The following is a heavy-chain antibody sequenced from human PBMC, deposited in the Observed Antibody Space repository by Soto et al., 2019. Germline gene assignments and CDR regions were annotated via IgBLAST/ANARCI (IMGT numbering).Heavy chain of an antibody. V-gene: IGHV3-53*01. CDR3: ARSTYYDILTGSYYYYAMDV. D-gene: IGHD3-9*01. Sequence: PGGSLRLSCASSWFTVVSNYMSWVRQAPGKGLEWVSVIYSEGTPYYADSVKGRFTISRENSNNTPYLHMNNLRAEDTAVYYCARSTYYDILTGSYYYYAMDVWGQGTTVTVSS. CDR2: IYSEGTP. CDR1: WFTVVSNY. J-gene: IGHJ6*02.